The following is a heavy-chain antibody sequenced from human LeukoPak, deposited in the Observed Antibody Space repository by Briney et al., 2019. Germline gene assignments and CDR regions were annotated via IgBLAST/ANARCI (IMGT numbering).Heavy chain of an antibody. CDR2: IVVGSGNT. CDR1: GFTFTSSA. V-gene: IGHV1-58*02. J-gene: IGHJ6*03. D-gene: IGHD6-19*01. CDR3: AAVSSIAVELGYYYYMDV. Sequence: EASVKVSCKASGFTFTSSAMQWVRQARGQRLEWIGWIVVGSGNTNYAKKFQERVTITRDMSTSTAYMELSSLRSEDTAVYYCAAVSSIAVELGYYYYMDVWGKGTTVTVSS.